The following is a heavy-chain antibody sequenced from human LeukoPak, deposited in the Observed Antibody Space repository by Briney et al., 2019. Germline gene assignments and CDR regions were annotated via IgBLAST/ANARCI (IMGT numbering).Heavy chain of an antibody. J-gene: IGHJ5*02. V-gene: IGHV3-21*01. D-gene: IGHD3-10*01. CDR1: GFTFSSYS. CDR3: ARDPMVRTRNNWFDP. Sequence: PGGSLRLSCAGSGFTFSSYSMNWVRQAPGKGLEWVSCISSSSSYIYYADSVKGRFTISRDNAKNSLYLQMNSLRAEDTAVYYCARDPMVRTRNNWFDPWGQGTLVTVSS. CDR2: ISSSSSYI.